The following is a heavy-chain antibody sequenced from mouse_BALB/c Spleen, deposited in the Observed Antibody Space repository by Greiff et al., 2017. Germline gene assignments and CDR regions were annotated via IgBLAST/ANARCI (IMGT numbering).Heavy chain of an antibody. V-gene: IGHV3-8*02. CDR1: GDSITSGY. Sequence: EVKLMESGPSLVKPSQTLSLTCSVTGDSITSGYWNWIRKFPGNKLEYMGYISYSGSTYYNPSLKSRISITRDTSKNQYYLQLNSVTTEDTATYYCASRGDGYYEAWFAYWGQGTLVTVSA. J-gene: IGHJ3*01. CDR2: ISYSGST. D-gene: IGHD2-3*01. CDR3: ASRGDGYYEAWFAY.